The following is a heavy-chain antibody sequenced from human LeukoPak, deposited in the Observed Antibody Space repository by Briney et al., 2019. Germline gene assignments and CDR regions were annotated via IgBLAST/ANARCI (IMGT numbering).Heavy chain of an antibody. V-gene: IGHV4-59*01. Sequence: SETLSLTCTVSGGSISSYYWSWIRQPPGKGLEWIGYIYYSGSTNYNPSLKSRVTISVDTSKNQFSLKLSSVTAADTAVYYCARAQWPRGYYYGMDVWGQGTTVTVSS. D-gene: IGHD6-19*01. CDR2: IYYSGST. CDR1: GGSISSYY. J-gene: IGHJ6*02. CDR3: ARAQWPRGYYYGMDV.